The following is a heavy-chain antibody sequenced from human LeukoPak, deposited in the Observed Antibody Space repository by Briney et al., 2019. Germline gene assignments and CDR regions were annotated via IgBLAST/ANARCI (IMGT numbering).Heavy chain of an antibody. CDR1: GGAISSYS. V-gene: IGHV4-59*01. CDR2: IYYGGST. CDR3: ARIYYGDYGSYYGMDV. Sequence: PSETLSLTCTVSGGAISSYSWSWVRQPPAKGLQWIADIYYGGSTKYNPSLKSRVTISVDRAKNQFSLKLNSVTAADTAMYYCARIYYGDYGSYYGMDVWGKGTTVTVSS. D-gene: IGHD4-17*01. J-gene: IGHJ6*04.